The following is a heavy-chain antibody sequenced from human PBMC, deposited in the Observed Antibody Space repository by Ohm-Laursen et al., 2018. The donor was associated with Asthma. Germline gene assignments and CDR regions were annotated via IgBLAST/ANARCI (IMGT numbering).Heavy chain of an antibody. V-gene: IGHV1-69*13. D-gene: IGHD3-22*01. CDR3: ARGSSGYYSTTTSAPFPGSDI. Sequence: GAPVKVSCKASGGTFSSYAISWVRQAPGQGLEWMGGIIPIFGTANYAQKFQGRVTITADESTSTAYMELSSLRSEDTAVYYCARGSSGYYSTTTSAPFPGSDIWGQGTMVTVSS. CDR1: GGTFSSYA. J-gene: IGHJ3*02. CDR2: IIPIFGTA.